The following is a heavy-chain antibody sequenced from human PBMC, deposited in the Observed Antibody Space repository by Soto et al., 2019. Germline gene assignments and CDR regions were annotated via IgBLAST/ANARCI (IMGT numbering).Heavy chain of an antibody. J-gene: IGHJ6*02. Sequence: GGSLRLSCAASGFTVKNYQMNWVRQAPGKGLEWVSVIYSGGVTYYPDSVKGRFTTIRDTSKNTVYLQMNSLRADDAAMYYCARDPSTTGYYGLDVWGQGTTVTVSS. CDR2: IYSGGVT. CDR1: GFTVKNYQ. CDR3: ARDPSTTGYYGLDV. V-gene: IGHV3-53*01.